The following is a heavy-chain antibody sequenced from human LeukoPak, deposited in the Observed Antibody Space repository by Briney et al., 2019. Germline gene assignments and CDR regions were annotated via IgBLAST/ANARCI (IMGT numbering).Heavy chain of an antibody. J-gene: IGHJ4*02. CDR3: ARAYIPWEGPYYYFDY. CDR1: GYTFTSYD. D-gene: IGHD1-26*01. Sequence: ASVKVSCKASGYTFTSYDINWVRQATGQGLEWMGWMNPNSGNTGYAQKFQGRVTITRNTSISTAYMELSSLRSEDTAVYYCARAYIPWEGPYYYFDYWGQGSLVTVSS. V-gene: IGHV1-8*03. CDR2: MNPNSGNT.